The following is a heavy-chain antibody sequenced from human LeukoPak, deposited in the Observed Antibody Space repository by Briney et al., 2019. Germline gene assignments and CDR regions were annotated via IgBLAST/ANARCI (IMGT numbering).Heavy chain of an antibody. CDR2: ISASGDST. Sequence: GGSLRLSCAASGFTFSSYAMNWVRQAPGKGLEWLSAISASGDSTYYADSVKGRFTISRDNFKNTLYLQMSILRAEDTAVYYCAKDQVVTRFFDYWGQGTLVTVSS. V-gene: IGHV3-23*01. CDR1: GFTFSSYA. D-gene: IGHD2-21*02. J-gene: IGHJ4*02. CDR3: AKDQVVTRFFDY.